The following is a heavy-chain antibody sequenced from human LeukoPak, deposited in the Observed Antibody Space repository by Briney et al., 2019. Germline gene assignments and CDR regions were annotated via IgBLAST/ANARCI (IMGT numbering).Heavy chain of an antibody. Sequence: ASVNVSCRASGYTFTGYYMHWVRQAPGQGLEWMGWINPNSGGTNYAQKFQGWVTMTRDTSISTAYMELSRLRSDDTAVYSCAGVGDSIAVARYYFDYWGQGTLVTVSS. D-gene: IGHD6-19*01. J-gene: IGHJ4*02. V-gene: IGHV1-2*04. CDR1: GYTFTGYY. CDR2: INPNSGGT. CDR3: AGVGDSIAVARYYFDY.